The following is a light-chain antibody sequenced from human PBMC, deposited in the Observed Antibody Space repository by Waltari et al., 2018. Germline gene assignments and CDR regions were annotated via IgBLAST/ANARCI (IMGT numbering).Light chain of an antibody. CDR1: QSVRGS. CDR2: GAS. CDR3: QHYVRLPAT. V-gene: IGKV3-20*01. J-gene: IGKJ1*01. Sequence: EIVLTQSPGTLYLSPGERATLSCRASQSVRGSLAWYQQKAGQAPRLLIYGASSRATGIPDRFSGSGSGTYFSLTISRLEPEDFAVYYCQHYVRLPATFGQGTKVEI.